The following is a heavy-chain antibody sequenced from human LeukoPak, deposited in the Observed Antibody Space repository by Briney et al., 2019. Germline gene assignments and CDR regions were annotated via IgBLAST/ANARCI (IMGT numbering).Heavy chain of an antibody. CDR1: GDSISTSSYY. D-gene: IGHD3-10*01. V-gene: IGHV4-39*01. CDR2: IYYSGST. Sequence: PSETLSLTCTVSGDSISTSSYYWGWIRQPPGKGLEWLGSIYYSGSTYYNPSLKSRVTISVDTSKNQFSLNLYSVTAADTAVFYCARSYYYNYRQIDYWGQGTLVTVSS. J-gene: IGHJ4*02. CDR3: ARSYYYNYRQIDY.